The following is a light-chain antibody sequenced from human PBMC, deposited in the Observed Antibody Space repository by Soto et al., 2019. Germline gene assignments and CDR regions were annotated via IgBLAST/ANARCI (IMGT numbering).Light chain of an antibody. J-gene: IGLJ1*01. V-gene: IGLV2-14*01. CDR1: SSDVGGYNF. Sequence: SALAQPASVSGSPGQSITISCTGTSSDVGGYNFVSWYQQHPGKAPKLIFSEVSNRPSGVSYRFSGSKSGNTASLTISGLQADDEADYYCSSYTSTTSYVFGTGTKV. CDR3: SSYTSTTSYV. CDR2: EVS.